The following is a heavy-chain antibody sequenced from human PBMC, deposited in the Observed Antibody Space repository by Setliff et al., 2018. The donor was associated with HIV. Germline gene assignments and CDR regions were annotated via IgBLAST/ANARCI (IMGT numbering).Heavy chain of an antibody. CDR3: ARQVGNKVLFDS. CDR2: IYTSGRT. CDR1: GDSISSGYYY. V-gene: IGHV4-61*02. J-gene: IGHJ4*02. D-gene: IGHD7-27*01. Sequence: PSETLSLTCTVSGDSISSGYYYWSWIRQPAGKGLEWIGRIYTSGRTKYNPSLQSRVTISVDASKNQFSLRLRSVTAADTAVYYCARQVGNKVLFDSWGQGTLVTVSS.